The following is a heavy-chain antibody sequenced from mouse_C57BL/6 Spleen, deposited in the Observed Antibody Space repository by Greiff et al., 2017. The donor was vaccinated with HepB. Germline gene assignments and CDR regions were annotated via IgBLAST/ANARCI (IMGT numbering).Heavy chain of an antibody. D-gene: IGHD1-1*01. CDR1: GYTFTSYW. Sequence: VQLQQPGAELVMPGASVKLSCKASGYTFTSYWMHWVKQRPGQGLEWIGEIDPSDSYTNYNQKFKGKSTLTVDKSSSTAYMQLSSLTSEDSAVYYCARSDYYYGSFAYWGQGTLVTVSA. CDR2: IDPSDSYT. CDR3: ARSDYYYGSFAY. V-gene: IGHV1-69*01. J-gene: IGHJ3*01.